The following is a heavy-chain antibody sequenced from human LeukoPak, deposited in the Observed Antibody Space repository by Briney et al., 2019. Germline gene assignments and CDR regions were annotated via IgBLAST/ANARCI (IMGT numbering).Heavy chain of an antibody. Sequence: GGSLRLSCTASGITFTNYWMHWVRQAPGKGLEWVSSISSSSSYIYYADSVKGRFTISRDNAKNSLYLQMNSLGAEDTAVYYCAREAPAVAGTKDWFDPWGQGTLVTVSS. J-gene: IGHJ5*02. CDR1: GITFTNYW. D-gene: IGHD6-19*01. CDR2: ISSSSSYI. CDR3: AREAPAVAGTKDWFDP. V-gene: IGHV3-21*01.